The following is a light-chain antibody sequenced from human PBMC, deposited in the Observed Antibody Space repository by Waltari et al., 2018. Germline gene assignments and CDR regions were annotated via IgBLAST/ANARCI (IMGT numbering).Light chain of an antibody. V-gene: IGKV2-30*02. Sequence: DVVMTQSPLSLPVTLGQPASISCKSSQSLVHSDGNTHLNWFQKRPGQYPSRIFCKVSYRESGVPDRFSASGAGTDFTLNISRVEAEDVGVYYYMRGTYWPYTFGQGTRLDIK. CDR1: QSLVHSDGNTH. CDR2: KVS. J-gene: IGKJ2*01. CDR3: MRGTYWPYT.